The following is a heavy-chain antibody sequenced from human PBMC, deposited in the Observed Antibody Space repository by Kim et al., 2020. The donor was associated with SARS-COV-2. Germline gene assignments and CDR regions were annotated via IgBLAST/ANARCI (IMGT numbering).Heavy chain of an antibody. CDR2: LTTYNGDT. V-gene: IGHV1-18*01. CDR1: DYTFTSYG. CDR3: ARVGTSWYFDS. J-gene: IGHJ4*02. D-gene: IGHD6-13*01. Sequence: ASVKVSCKASDYTFTSYGISWVRQAPGQGLEWMGWLTTYNGDTNYSQKFQGRVTMTSDTSTNTASMELRSLRSDDTAVYYCARVGTSWYFDSLGQGTLVT.